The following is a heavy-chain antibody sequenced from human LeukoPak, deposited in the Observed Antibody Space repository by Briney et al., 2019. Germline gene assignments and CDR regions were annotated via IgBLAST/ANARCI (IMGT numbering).Heavy chain of an antibody. D-gene: IGHD6-19*01. Sequence: PGGSLTLSCAASGFTFSDSVMHWVRQASGKGLEWVGRLRGEPNSYATVYAASVKGRFTISRDDSKDTAYLQMNSLKTEDTAVYYCTCGSGWYSPDYWGQGTLATVSS. CDR1: GFTFSDSV. CDR3: TCGSGWYSPDY. J-gene: IGHJ4*02. CDR2: LRGEPNSYAT. V-gene: IGHV3-73*01.